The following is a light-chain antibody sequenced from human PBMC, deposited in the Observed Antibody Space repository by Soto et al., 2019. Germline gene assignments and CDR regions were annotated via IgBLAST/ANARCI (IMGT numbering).Light chain of an antibody. CDR2: EGN. CDR1: RRDVGNYNL. CDR3: CSYAGNNYV. V-gene: IGLV2-23*01. J-gene: IGLJ1*01. Sequence: QSVLTQPASVSGSPGQSITISCTGARRDVGNYNLVSWYQQHPGKAPKLIIYEGNKRPSGVSNRFSESKSGNTASLTISGLQADDKADYYCCSYAGNNYVFGSGTKVTVL.